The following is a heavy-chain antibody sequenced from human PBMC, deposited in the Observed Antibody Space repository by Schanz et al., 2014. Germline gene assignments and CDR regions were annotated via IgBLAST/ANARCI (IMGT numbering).Heavy chain of an antibody. J-gene: IGHJ6*02. Sequence: EVQLAESGGGLVQPGGSLRLSCAASTFTFSSDWMSWVRQAPGKGLEWVSYVSSSSSYTHYADSVKGRFTVSRDNAKNSLFLQMNSLRAEDTAVYYCLAPDYGMDVWGQGTTVTVSS. CDR1: TFTFSSDW. CDR3: LAPDYGMDV. CDR2: VSSSSSYT. V-gene: IGHV3-21*05.